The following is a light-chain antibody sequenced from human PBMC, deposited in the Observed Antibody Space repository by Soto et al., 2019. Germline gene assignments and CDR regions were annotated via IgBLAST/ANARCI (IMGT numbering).Light chain of an antibody. V-gene: IGKV3-15*01. CDR2: GAS. J-gene: IGKJ2*01. Sequence: EIVMTQSPATLSVSPGERSTLSCRASQSVSSNLAWYQQKPGQSPRLLIYGASTRATGIPARFSGSGSGTEFTLTISSLQSEDFAVYSCQQYNNWPCWMYTFGQGTKLEIK. CDR3: QQYNNWPCWMYT. CDR1: QSVSSN.